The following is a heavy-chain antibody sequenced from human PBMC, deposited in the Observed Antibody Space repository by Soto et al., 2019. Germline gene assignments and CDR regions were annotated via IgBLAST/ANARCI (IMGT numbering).Heavy chain of an antibody. V-gene: IGHV1-69*01. CDR2: IIAIFGTA. CDR3: ARDRIKYCTNGVCYTGWFDP. J-gene: IGHJ5*02. D-gene: IGHD2-8*01. CDR1: GGTFSSYA. Sequence: QVQLVQSGAEVKKPGSSVKVSCKASGGTFSSYAISWVRQAPGQGLEWMGGIIAIFGTANYAQKFQGRVTITADESTSTAYMELSSLRSEDTAVYYCARDRIKYCTNGVCYTGWFDPWGQGTLVTVSS.